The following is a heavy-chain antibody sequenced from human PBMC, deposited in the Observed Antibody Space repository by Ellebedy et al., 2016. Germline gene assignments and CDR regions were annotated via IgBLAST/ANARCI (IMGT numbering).Heavy chain of an antibody. CDR1: GFTFSTYA. J-gene: IGHJ4*02. V-gene: IGHV3-23*01. CDR2: ISGSGDRT. CDR3: AKDYSSSPRFFDY. D-gene: IGHD6-6*01. Sequence: GESLKISXAASGFTFSTYAMTWVRQAPGKGLEWVSAISGSGDRTHYTDSVKGRFTISRDNSKSTLFLQMNSLRAEDTAVYFCAKDYSSSPRFFDYWGQGTLVTVSS.